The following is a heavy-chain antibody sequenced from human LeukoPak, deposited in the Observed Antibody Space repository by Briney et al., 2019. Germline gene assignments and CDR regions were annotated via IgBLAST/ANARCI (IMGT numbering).Heavy chain of an antibody. CDR1: GFTFDDSA. Sequence: PGGSLRLSCAASGFTFDDSAMHWVRQAPGKGLEWVSGISWNSGDIGYADSVKGRFTISRDNAKNSLYLQMNSLRAEDTALYYCAKVSGYSYGFFDYWGQGTLVTVSS. D-gene: IGHD5-18*01. V-gene: IGHV3-9*01. CDR3: AKVSGYSYGFFDY. J-gene: IGHJ4*02. CDR2: ISWNSGDI.